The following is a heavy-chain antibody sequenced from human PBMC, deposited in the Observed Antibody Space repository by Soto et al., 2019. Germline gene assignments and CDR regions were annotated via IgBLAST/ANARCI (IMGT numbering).Heavy chain of an antibody. Sequence: QVQLTQSGAEVKKPGASVKVSCKASGDTFTEYYIHWVRQAPGQGLEWMGTVNPSGGHTTYAQHFLGRVTMTRDTSTRTLYMELTSLTSEDTAVYYCARGGHVVVVTAALDYWGQGTLVTVSS. CDR1: GDTFTEYY. CDR3: ARGGHVVVVTAALDY. CDR2: VNPSGGHT. V-gene: IGHV1-46*01. J-gene: IGHJ4*02. D-gene: IGHD2-21*02.